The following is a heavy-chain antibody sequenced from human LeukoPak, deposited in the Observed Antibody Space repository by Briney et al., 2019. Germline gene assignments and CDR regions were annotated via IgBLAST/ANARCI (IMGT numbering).Heavy chain of an antibody. CDR1: GFTFTNYW. D-gene: IGHD2-2*01. V-gene: IGHV3-74*03. CDR3: ARAMPHDNWFDP. Sequence: QAGGSLRLSCAASGFTFTNYWMHWVRQAAGKGLVWVSRINGDGSNTTYADSVKGRFTISRDNAKNTLYLQMNSLRAEDTAVYYCARAMPHDNWFDPWGQGSLVTVSS. J-gene: IGHJ5*02. CDR2: INGDGSNT.